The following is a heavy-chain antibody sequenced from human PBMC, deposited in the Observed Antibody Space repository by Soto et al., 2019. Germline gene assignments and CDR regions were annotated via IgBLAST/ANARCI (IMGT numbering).Heavy chain of an antibody. CDR1: GFTFSSYW. CDR3: ALVRYYDSSGYYYYYYGMDV. V-gene: IGHV3-74*01. Sequence: GGSLRLSCAASGFTFSSYWMHWVRQAPGKGLVWFSRINSDGSSTSYADSVKGRFTISRDNAKNTLYLQMNSLRAEDTAVYYCALVRYYDSSGYYYYYYGMDVWGQGTTVTVSS. J-gene: IGHJ6*02. CDR2: INSDGSST. D-gene: IGHD3-22*01.